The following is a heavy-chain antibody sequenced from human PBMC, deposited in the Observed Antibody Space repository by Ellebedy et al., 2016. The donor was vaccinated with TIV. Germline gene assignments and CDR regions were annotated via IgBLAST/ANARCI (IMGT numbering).Heavy chain of an antibody. J-gene: IGHJ6*02. CDR3: ARVGYYYGMDV. CDR1: GFTFSSYA. Sequence: PGGSLRLSCAASGFTFSSYAMHWVRQAPGKGLEWVAVISYDGSNKYYADSVKGRFTISRENSKNTLYLQMNSLRAEDTAVYYCARVGYYYGMDVWGQGTTVTVSS. CDR2: ISYDGSNK. V-gene: IGHV3-30*01.